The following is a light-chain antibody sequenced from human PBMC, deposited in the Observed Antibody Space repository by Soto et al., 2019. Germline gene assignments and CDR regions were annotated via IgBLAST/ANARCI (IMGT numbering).Light chain of an antibody. J-gene: IGKJ3*01. CDR3: QQFKT. V-gene: IGKV1-39*01. CDR2: FTS. CDR1: QTISSY. Sequence: DIQMTQSPSSLSASVGDRVSLTCRASQTISSYLNWYQQKPGKAPKLLIYFTSNLQSGVPSRFSGSGSGTDFSLTIDNLQPEDFATYYCQQFKTFGPGTKVDIK.